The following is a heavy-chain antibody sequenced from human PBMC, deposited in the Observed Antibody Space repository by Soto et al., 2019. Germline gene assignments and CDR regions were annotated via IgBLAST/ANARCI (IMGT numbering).Heavy chain of an antibody. CDR3: ARDLDGLHDDTSGPFPRPG. J-gene: IGHJ1*01. CDR1: GGSTSSDDYY. Sequence: SETLSLTCTVSGGSTSSDDYYWSWIRQAPGRGLEWIGYIHSSGSIYYNPSLKSRATMSIDTAGNQFSLKVSSVTVADTAVYYCARDLDGLHDDTSGPFPRPGWGQGTLVTVSS. D-gene: IGHD3-22*01. V-gene: IGHV4-30-4*01. CDR2: IHSSGSI.